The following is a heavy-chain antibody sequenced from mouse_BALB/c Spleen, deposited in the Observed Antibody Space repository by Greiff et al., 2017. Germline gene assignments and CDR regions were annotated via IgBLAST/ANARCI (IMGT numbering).Heavy chain of an antibody. J-gene: IGHJ2*01. CDR1: GDSITSGY. CDR2: ISYSGST. D-gene: IGHD2-4*01. Sequence: EVKLQESGPSLVKPSQTLSLTCSVTGDSITSGYWNWIRKFPGNKLEYMGYISYSGSTYYNPSLKSRISITRDTSKNQYYLQLNSVTTEDTATYYCAREGGLRREYFDYWGQGTTLTVSS. V-gene: IGHV3-8*02. CDR3: AREGGLRREYFDY.